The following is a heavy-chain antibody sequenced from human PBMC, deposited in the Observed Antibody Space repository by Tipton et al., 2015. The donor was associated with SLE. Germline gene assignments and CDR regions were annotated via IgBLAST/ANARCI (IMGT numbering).Heavy chain of an antibody. Sequence: SLRLSCVVSGFTFSRYWMSWVRQAPGKGLEWVANINQDGSEKYHVDSVKGRFTISRDNAKNSLYLQMNSLRAEDTALYYCAKDQSAFDYGDAFDIWGQGTMVTVSS. CDR3: AKDQSAFDYGDAFDI. CDR2: INQDGSEK. V-gene: IGHV3-7*03. D-gene: IGHD4-17*01. CDR1: GFTFSRYW. J-gene: IGHJ3*02.